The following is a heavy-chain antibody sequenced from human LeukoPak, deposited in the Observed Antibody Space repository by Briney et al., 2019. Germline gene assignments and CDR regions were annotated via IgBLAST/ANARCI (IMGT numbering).Heavy chain of an antibody. J-gene: IGHJ4*02. CDR2: INPNSGGT. V-gene: IGHV1-2*06. CDR3: ARDRLPVAGVGNDY. Sequence: ASVKVSCKASGYTFSGHYMHWVRQAPGQGLEWMGRINPNSGGTNYAQKFQGRVTMTRDTSISTAYMELSRLRSGDTAVYYCARDRLPVAGVGNDYWGQGTLATVSS. CDR1: GYTFSGHY. D-gene: IGHD6-19*01.